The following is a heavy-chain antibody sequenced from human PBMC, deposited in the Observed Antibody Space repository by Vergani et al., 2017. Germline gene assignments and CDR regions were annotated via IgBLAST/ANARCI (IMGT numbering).Heavy chain of an antibody. CDR3: ARGDYGILTGYRY. D-gene: IGHD3-9*01. Sequence: QVQVVQSGAEVKKSGASVKVSCKTSGYTFSNYYMHWVRQVPGQGLEWMGIINPSGGHTNYAQKFQVRVTMTRDTSTSTVYMELSSLRSEDTAIYYCARGDYGILTGYRYWGQGTLVTVSA. CDR1: GYTFSNYY. J-gene: IGHJ4*02. CDR2: INPSGGHT. V-gene: IGHV1-46*03.